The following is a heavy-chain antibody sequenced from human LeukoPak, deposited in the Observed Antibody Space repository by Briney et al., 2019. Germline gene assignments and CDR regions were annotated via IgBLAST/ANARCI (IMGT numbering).Heavy chain of an antibody. CDR2: IYHSGST. Sequence: SQTLSLTCTVSGYSISSGYYWGWIRQPPGKGLEWIGSIYHSGSTYYNPSLKSRVTISVDTSKNQFSLKLSSVTAADTAVYYCARERLGYCTNGVCYQGYFGYWGQGTLVTVSS. CDR1: GYSISSGYY. D-gene: IGHD2-8*01. J-gene: IGHJ4*02. V-gene: IGHV4-38-2*02. CDR3: ARERLGYCTNGVCYQGYFGY.